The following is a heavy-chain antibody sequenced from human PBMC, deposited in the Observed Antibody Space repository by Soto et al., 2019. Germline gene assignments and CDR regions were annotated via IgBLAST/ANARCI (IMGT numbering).Heavy chain of an antibody. V-gene: IGHV1-69*01. J-gene: IGHJ6*02. CDR2: IIPVFGTA. Sequence: QVQLVQSGAEVKTPGSTVKVSCKASGGTFSSFLMGWVRQAPGQGLEWMGGIIPVFGTATYAQKFQGRVTITADDSTSTVYMVLSGLKSEDTAVYYCILDCTSMSCYGYLGVDVWGQGTTVTVSS. CDR1: GGTFSSFL. D-gene: IGHD2-2*01. CDR3: ILDCTSMSCYGYLGVDV.